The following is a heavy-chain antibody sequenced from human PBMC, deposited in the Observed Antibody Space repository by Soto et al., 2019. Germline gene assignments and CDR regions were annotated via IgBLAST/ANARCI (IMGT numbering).Heavy chain of an antibody. CDR1: GGSISSYY. CDR3: AGYDSSGYLTDY. J-gene: IGHJ4*02. Sequence: QVQLQESGPGLVKPSETLSLTCTVSGGSISSYYWSWIRQPPGKGLEWIGYIYYSGSTNYNPSLKSRVTISVDTSKNQFSLKLSSVTAADRAVYYCAGYDSSGYLTDYWGQGTLVTVSS. V-gene: IGHV4-59*08. D-gene: IGHD3-22*01. CDR2: IYYSGST.